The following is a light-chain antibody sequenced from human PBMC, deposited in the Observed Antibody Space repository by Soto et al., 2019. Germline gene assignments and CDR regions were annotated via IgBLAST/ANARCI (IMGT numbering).Light chain of an antibody. V-gene: IGLV2-23*01. J-gene: IGLJ1*01. CDR1: SRDVGSYNL. CDR3: CSYAGSTTPYV. CDR2: EGS. Sequence: QSVLTQPASVSGSPGQSITISCTGTSRDVGSYNLVSWYQQHPGKAPKLMIYEGSKRPSGVSNRYSGSKSGNTASLTISGLQAEDEADYYCCSYAGSTTPYVFGTGTKSPS.